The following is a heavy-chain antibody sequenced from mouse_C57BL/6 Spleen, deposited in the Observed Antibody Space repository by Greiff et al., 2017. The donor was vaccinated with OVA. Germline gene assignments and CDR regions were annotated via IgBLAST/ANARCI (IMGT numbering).Heavy chain of an antibody. J-gene: IGHJ4*01. CDR2: IYPGDGDT. V-gene: IGHV1-82*01. CDR3: APYQAMDY. Sequence: QVQLQQSGPELVKPGASVKISCKASGYAFSSSWMNWVKQRPGKGLEWIGRIYPGDGDTNYNGKFKGKATLTADKSSSTAYMQLSSLTSEDSAVYFCAPYQAMDYWGQGTSVTVSS. CDR1: GYAFSSSW. D-gene: IGHD6-5*01.